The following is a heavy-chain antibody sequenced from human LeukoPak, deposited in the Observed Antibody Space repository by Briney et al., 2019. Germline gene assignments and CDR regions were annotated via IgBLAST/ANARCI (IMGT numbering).Heavy chain of an antibody. D-gene: IGHD3-10*01. V-gene: IGHV3-30*18. Sequence: QSGGSLRLSCATSGFTFTNYDMHWVRQAPGKGLHWVAVISYGGTNKYYADSVKGRFTISRDDSKNTLYLQMNSLRAEDTAVYYCVKDRAGTYFDYWGQGTLVTVSS. CDR2: ISYGGTNK. CDR3: VKDRAGTYFDY. J-gene: IGHJ4*02. CDR1: GFTFTNYD.